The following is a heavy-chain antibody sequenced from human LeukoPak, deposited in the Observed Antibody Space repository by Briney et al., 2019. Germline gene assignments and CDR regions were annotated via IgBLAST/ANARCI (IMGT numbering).Heavy chain of an antibody. V-gene: IGHV3-23*01. J-gene: IGHJ3*02. Sequence: GRSLRLSCAASVFTFSSYAMSWVRQARGKGLEWVSGISGSGGSTYYAESVKGRFTISGDNSKNTLYLQMNSLKAEDTAVYYCAKDFYGAGVVGAFDIWGEGTMVTVSS. D-gene: IGHD3-10*01. CDR2: ISGSGGST. CDR3: AKDFYGAGVVGAFDI. CDR1: VFTFSSYA.